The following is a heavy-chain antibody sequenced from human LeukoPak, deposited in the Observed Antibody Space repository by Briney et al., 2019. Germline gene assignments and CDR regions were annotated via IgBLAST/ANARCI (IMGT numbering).Heavy chain of an antibody. V-gene: IGHV4-38-2*02. Sequence: SETLSLTCTVSGYSISSGYYWGWIRQPPGKGLEWIGSIYHSGSTYYNPSLKSRVTISVDTSKNQFSLNLNSVTAADTAVYYCARSGTYYNNWFDPWGQGTLVIVSS. CDR1: GYSISSGYY. CDR3: ARSGTYYNNWFDP. CDR2: IYHSGST. D-gene: IGHD3-10*01. J-gene: IGHJ5*02.